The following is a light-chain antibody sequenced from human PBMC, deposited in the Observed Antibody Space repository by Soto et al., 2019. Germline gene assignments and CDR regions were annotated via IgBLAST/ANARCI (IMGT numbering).Light chain of an antibody. Sequence: DIVMTQSPDSLAVSLGARGTINCKSSQSVLYSSNNKNYLAWYQQKPGQPPKLLIYWASTRESGVPDRISGSGSGTDFTLTISSLQAEDVAVYYCQQYYSTPPYTVGQGTKVDIK. J-gene: IGKJ2*01. CDR1: QSVLYSSNNKNY. CDR2: WAS. CDR3: QQYYSTPPYT. V-gene: IGKV4-1*01.